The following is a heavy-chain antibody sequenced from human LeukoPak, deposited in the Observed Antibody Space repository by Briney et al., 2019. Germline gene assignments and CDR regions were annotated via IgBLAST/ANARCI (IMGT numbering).Heavy chain of an antibody. CDR3: ARDAGYSSGRYDAFDI. V-gene: IGHV3-20*04. D-gene: IGHD6-19*01. J-gene: IGHJ3*02. CDR2: INWSGGST. CDR1: GFTFDDYG. Sequence: PGGSLRLSCVASGFTFDDYGMSWVRQAPGQGLEWVSGINWSGGSTGYADSVKGRFTISRDNAKNSLYLQMNTLRAEDTALYYCARDAGYSSGRYDAFDIWGQGTLVTVPS.